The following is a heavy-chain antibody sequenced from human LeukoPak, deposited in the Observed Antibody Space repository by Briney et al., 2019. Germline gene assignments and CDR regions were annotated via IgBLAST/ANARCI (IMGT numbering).Heavy chain of an antibody. CDR3: AAIPVFGVVLHQEPV. CDR1: GATFTDYA. D-gene: IGHD3-3*01. Sequence: GASVKVSCTASGATFTDYALNWVRQAPGQGLEWMGAFIPMLGTANSTQKFHDRLTIHAEISTNPAYMELSSLRSEGTAVYFCAAIPVFGVVLHQEPVWGKGTTVTVSS. V-gene: IGHV1-69*10. CDR2: FIPMLGTA. J-gene: IGHJ6*04.